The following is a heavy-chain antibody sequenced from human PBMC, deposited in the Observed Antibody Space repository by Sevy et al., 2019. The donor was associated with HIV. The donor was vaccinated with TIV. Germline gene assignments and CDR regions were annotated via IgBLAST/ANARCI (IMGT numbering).Heavy chain of an antibody. CDR3: ARDMGYYYGSGSYRASYYGMDV. Sequence: SETLSLTCTVSGGSISSGDYYWSWIRQLPGKGLEWIGYIYYSGSTYYNPSLKSRVTISVDTSKNQFSLKLSSVTAADTAVYYCARDMGYYYGSGSYRASYYGMDVWGQGTTVTVSS. V-gene: IGHV4-30-4*01. CDR1: GGSISSGDYY. D-gene: IGHD3-10*01. CDR2: IYYSGST. J-gene: IGHJ6*02.